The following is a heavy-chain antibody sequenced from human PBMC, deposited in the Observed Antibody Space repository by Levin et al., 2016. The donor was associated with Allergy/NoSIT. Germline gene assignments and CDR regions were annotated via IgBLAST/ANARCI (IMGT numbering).Heavy chain of an antibody. V-gene: IGHV3-33*01. Sequence: VRQAPGKGLEWVAVIWYDGSNKYYADSVKGRFTISRDNSKNTLYLQMNSLRAEDTAVYYCARDRRITRYYFDYWGQGTLVTVSS. J-gene: IGHJ4*02. CDR2: IWYDGSNK. D-gene: IGHD2-2*01. CDR3: ARDRRITRYYFDY.